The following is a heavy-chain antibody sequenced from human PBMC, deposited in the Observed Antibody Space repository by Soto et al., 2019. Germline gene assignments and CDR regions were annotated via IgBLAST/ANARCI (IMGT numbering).Heavy chain of an antibody. D-gene: IGHD3-22*01. CDR3: ARARPYYYDL. CDR2: ISYDGSNK. CDR1: GFTVSSYA. J-gene: IGHJ3*01. Sequence: QVQLVESGGGVVQPGRSLRLSCAASGFTVSSYAMHWVRQAPGKGLEWVAVISYDGSNKYYADSVKGRFTISRDNSKNTLYLQMNSLRAEDTAVYYCARARPYYYDLWGQGTMVTVSS. V-gene: IGHV3-30-3*01.